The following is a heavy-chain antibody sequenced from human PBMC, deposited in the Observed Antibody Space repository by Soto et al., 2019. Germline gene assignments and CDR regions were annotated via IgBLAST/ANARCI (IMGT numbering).Heavy chain of an antibody. D-gene: IGHD3-16*01. V-gene: IGHV5-51*01. CDR3: FRGGVTSRTFDY. CDR2: IFADDSDT. Sequence: GESLKISCKASGYIIKNYWTGWVRQMPGQGLEWMGIIFADDSDTRYSPSFQGHVTISVDKSISTAYVQWSSLKASDSAIYYCFRGGVTSRTFDYWGQGTLVTVSS. J-gene: IGHJ4*02. CDR1: GYIIKNYW.